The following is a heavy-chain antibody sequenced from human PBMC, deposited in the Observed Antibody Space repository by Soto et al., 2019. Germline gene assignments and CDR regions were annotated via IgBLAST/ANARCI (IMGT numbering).Heavy chain of an antibody. CDR2: IFHSGAA. CDR1: GASISTDDYY. Sequence: PSETLSLTCNVSGASISTDDYYWSWIRQPPGKGLEWIGYIFHSGAAYYNPSLRSRVTISVDTSKNQFSLKVTSVSAADTAVYFCARWGIGSADFEVNWFDPWGQGTLVTVSS. J-gene: IGHJ5*02. D-gene: IGHD6-13*01. CDR3: ARWGIGSADFEVNWFDP. V-gene: IGHV4-30-4*01.